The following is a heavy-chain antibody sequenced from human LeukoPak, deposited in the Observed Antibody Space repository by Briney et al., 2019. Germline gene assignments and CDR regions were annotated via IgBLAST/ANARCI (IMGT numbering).Heavy chain of an antibody. V-gene: IGHV1-24*01. D-gene: IGHD4-17*01. Sequence: ASVKVSGKVSGYTLTELSMHWVRQAPGKGLEWMGGFDPEDGETIYAQKFQGRVTMTEDTSTDTAYMELSSLRSEDTAVYYCATVDGFAVTNYFDYWGQGTLVTVSS. CDR1: GYTLTELS. CDR3: ATVDGFAVTNYFDY. CDR2: FDPEDGET. J-gene: IGHJ4*02.